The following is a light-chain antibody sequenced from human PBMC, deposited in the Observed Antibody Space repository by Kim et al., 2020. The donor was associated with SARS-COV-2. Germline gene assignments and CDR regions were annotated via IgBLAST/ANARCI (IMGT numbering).Light chain of an antibody. V-gene: IGLV3-1*01. CDR2: EDT. CDR3: QAWDSSTVV. J-gene: IGLJ2*01. Sequence: SYELTQPPSVSVSPGQTASISCSGANLGDKYACWYQQKPGQSPVLVIYEDTKRPSGIPERFSGSNSGNTATLTISGTQAVDEADYYCQAWDSSTVVFGGG. CDR1: NLGDKY.